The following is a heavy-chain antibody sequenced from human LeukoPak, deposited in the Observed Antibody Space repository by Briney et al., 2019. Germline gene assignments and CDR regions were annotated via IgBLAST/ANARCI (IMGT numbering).Heavy chain of an antibody. V-gene: IGHV3-30*02. CDR1: GFTFSSYW. D-gene: IGHD1-26*01. J-gene: IGHJ4*02. Sequence: GGSLRLSCAASGFTFSSYWMHWVRQAPGKGLEWVAFIRYDGSNKYYADSVKGRFTISRDNSKNTLYLQMNSLRAEDTAVYYCARGDSGSYLIFWGQGTLVTVSS. CDR2: IRYDGSNK. CDR3: ARGDSGSYLIF.